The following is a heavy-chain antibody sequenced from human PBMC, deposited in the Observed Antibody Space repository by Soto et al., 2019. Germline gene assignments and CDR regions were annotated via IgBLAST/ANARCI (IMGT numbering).Heavy chain of an antibody. V-gene: IGHV3-30*18. CDR3: AKEHVNWSFDY. J-gene: IGHJ4*02. CDR1: GFTFSSYG. Sequence: QVQLVESGGGVVQPGRSLRLSCAASGFTFSSYGMHWVRQAPGKGLEWVALISYDGSKKHYADSVKGRFTISRDNSKNTLYLQMNSLSAEDTAVYYCAKEHVNWSFDYWGQGTLVTVSS. CDR2: ISYDGSKK. D-gene: IGHD1-1*01.